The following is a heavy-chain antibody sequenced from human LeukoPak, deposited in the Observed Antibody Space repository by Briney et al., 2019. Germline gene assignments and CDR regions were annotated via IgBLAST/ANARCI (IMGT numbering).Heavy chain of an antibody. D-gene: IGHD2-15*01. CDR3: ARDTGLYCSGGSCYFDY. J-gene: IGHJ4*02. CDR1: GLPFISNS. Sequence: PGGPLELSCAASGLPFISNSINWARQAPGKGLGWASSIGSSSSYIYYADSVKGRFTISRDNAKNSLYLQMNSLRAEDTAVYYCARDTGLYCSGGSCYFDYWGQGTLVTVSS. CDR2: IGSSSSYI. V-gene: IGHV3-21*01.